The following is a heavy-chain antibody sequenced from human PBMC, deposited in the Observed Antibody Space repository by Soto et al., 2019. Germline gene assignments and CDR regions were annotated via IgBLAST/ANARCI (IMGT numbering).Heavy chain of an antibody. J-gene: IGHJ4*02. D-gene: IGHD5-18*01. CDR2: ISGSGDGT. CDR3: AGPGYSSQDY. V-gene: IGHV3-23*01. CDR1: GFTFSSFA. Sequence: GGSLRLSCAASGFTFSSFALSWVRQAPGKGLEWVSAISGSGDGTDYADSVKGRFTISRDNSKNTLYLQMNSLRAEDTAVYYCAGPGYSSQDYWGQGXLVTVPS.